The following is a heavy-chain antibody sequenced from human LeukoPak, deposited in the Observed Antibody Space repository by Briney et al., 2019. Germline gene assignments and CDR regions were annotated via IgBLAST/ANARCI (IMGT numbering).Heavy chain of an antibody. CDR3: ARDIGPAAIEYTWFDP. CDR1: GYTFTSYY. CDR2: INAGNGNT. D-gene: IGHD2-2*01. J-gene: IGHJ5*02. Sequence: GASVKVSCKASGYTFTSYYMHWVRQAPGQRLEWMGWINAGNGNTKYSQKFQGRVTITRDTSASTAYMELSSLRSEDTAVYYCARDIGPAAIEYTWFDPWGQGTLVTVSS. V-gene: IGHV1-3*01.